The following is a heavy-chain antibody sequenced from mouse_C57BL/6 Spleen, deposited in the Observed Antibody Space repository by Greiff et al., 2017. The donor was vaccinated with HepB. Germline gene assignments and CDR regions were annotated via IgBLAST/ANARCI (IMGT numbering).Heavy chain of an antibody. J-gene: IGHJ2*01. Sequence: QVQLQQPGAELVRPGSSVKLSCKASGYTFTSYWMHWVKQRPIQGLEWIGNIDPSDSETHYNQKFKDKATLTVDKSSSTAYMQLSSLTSEDSAVYYCARWGSGYVPSDYWGQGTTLTVSS. D-gene: IGHD3-2*02. CDR3: ARWGSGYVPSDY. CDR2: IDPSDSET. V-gene: IGHV1-52*01. CDR1: GYTFTSYW.